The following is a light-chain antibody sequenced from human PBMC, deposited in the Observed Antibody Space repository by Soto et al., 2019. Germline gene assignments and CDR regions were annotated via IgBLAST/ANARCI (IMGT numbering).Light chain of an antibody. V-gene: IGKV3-15*01. CDR1: QSIASN. CDR3: QQYHNWPPQYS. J-gene: IGKJ2*03. CDR2: GAS. Sequence: EIVMMQSPYTLSVYPGERATLSCRASQSIASNLAWYQQKPGQAPRLLIHGASNRATGVPARFSGSGSGTEFTLTSSSLQSEDFAVYFCQQYHNWPPQYSFGQGTKLQI.